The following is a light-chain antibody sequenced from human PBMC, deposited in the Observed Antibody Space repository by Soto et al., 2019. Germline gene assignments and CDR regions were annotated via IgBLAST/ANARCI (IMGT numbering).Light chain of an antibody. CDR2: TNN. CDR1: SSNIGSNY. CDR3: ASWDGSLSAHV. J-gene: IGLJ1*01. V-gene: IGLV1-47*02. Sequence: QAVVTQPPSASGTPGQRVTISCSGSSSNIGSNYVYWYQHLPGTAPKLLIYTNNQRPSGVPDRFSGSKSGTSASLAISGLRSEDEADYYCASWDGSLSAHVFGTGTKLTVL.